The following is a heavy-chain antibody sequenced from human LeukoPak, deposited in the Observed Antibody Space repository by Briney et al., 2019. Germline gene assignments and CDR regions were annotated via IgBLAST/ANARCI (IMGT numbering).Heavy chain of an antibody. V-gene: IGHV1-69*05. CDR1: GGTFSSYA. CDR2: IIPIFGTA. Sequence: SVKVSCKASGGTFSSYAISWVRQAPGQGLEWMGRIIPIFGTANYAQKFQGRVTITTDESTSTAYMELSSLRSEDTAVYYCARVGDYDILSMDVWGKGTTVAVSS. D-gene: IGHD3-9*01. J-gene: IGHJ6*04. CDR3: ARVGDYDILSMDV.